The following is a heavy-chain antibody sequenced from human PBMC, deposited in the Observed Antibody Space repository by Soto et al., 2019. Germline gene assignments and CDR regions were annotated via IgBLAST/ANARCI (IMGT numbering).Heavy chain of an antibody. Sequence: PSETLSLTCAVSGGSITSGTWWNWVRQPPGKGLEWIGEILNTATTNYNTSLTSRVTISVDRSKNLFSLTLRSVTAADTAVYYCAGLGTTVSAFDYWGHGTQVTVSS. D-gene: IGHD1-7*01. J-gene: IGHJ4*01. V-gene: IGHV4-4*02. CDR3: AGLGTTVSAFDY. CDR1: GGSITSGTW. CDR2: ILNTATT.